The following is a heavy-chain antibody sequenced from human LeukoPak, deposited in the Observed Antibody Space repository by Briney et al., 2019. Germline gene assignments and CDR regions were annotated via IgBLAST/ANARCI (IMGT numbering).Heavy chain of an antibody. J-gene: IGHJ4*02. CDR1: GGSISSSSYY. CDR3: ARDVAAGTFDY. CDR2: IYYSGST. D-gene: IGHD6-13*01. Sequence: PSETLSLTCTVSGGSISSSSYYWGWIRQPPGKGLEWIGSIYYSGSTYYNPSLKSRVTISVDTSKNQFSLKLSSVTAADTAVYYCARDVAAGTFDYWGQGTLVTVSS. V-gene: IGHV4-39*07.